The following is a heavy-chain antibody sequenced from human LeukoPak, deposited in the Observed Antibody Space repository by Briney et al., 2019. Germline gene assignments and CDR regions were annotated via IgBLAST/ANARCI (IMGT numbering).Heavy chain of an antibody. CDR1: GFTFSSYA. CDR3: VRDLGGRSGH. J-gene: IGHJ4*02. Sequence: PGRSLRLSCAASGFTFSSYAMHWVRQAPGKGLEWVAVISYDGSNKYYADSVKGRSTIFRDNAKNTLYLQMNSLRAEDTAVYYCVRDLGGRSGHWGQGTLVTVSS. V-gene: IGHV3-30-3*01. D-gene: IGHD1-26*01. CDR2: ISYDGSNK.